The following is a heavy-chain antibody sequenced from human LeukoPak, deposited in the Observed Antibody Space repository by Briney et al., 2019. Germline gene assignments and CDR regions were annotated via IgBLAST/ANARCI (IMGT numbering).Heavy chain of an antibody. CDR1: GFTVSSNY. Sequence: GGSLRLSCAASGFTVSSNYMSWVRQAPGKGMVWLSHITSDGSSTSYADSVKGRFTISRDNAKNTLYLEMNGLRAEDTALYYCARDWWGIDLWGQGTLVTVSS. D-gene: IGHD2-15*01. V-gene: IGHV3-74*01. CDR2: ITSDGSST. J-gene: IGHJ5*02. CDR3: ARDWWGIDL.